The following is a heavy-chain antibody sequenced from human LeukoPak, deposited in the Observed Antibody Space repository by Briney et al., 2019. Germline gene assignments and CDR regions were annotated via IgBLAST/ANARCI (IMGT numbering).Heavy chain of an antibody. CDR3: AMVSDGY. CDR2: ISYDGSNK. J-gene: IGHJ4*02. D-gene: IGHD3-10*01. V-gene: IGHV3-30*03. CDR1: GFTFSSYG. Sequence: PGGSLRLSCAASGFTFSSYGMHWVRQAPGKGLEWVAVISYDGSNKYYADSVKGRFTISRDNSKNTLYLQMSSLRAEDTAVYYCAMVSDGYWGQGTLVTVSS.